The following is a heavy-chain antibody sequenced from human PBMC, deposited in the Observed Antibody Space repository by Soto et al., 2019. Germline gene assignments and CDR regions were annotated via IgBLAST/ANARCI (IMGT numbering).Heavy chain of an antibody. V-gene: IGHV1-18*01. J-gene: IGHJ3*02. Sequence: GASVKVSCKASGYTFTSYGISWVRQAPGQRLEWMGWISAYNGKTNYAQKIQGRVTMTTDTSTSTAYMELRSLRSDDTAVYYCARVIVEGPRTYYDYIWGSYPPDSLGRAFDIWGQGTMVTVSS. CDR2: ISAYNGKT. CDR1: GYTFTSYG. D-gene: IGHD3-16*02. CDR3: ARVIVEGPRTYYDYIWGSYPPDSLGRAFDI.